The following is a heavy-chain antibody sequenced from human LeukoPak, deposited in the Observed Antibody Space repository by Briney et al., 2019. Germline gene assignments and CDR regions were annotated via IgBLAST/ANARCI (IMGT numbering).Heavy chain of an antibody. CDR1: GGTFSSYA. CDR3: ARDGWNVWGSGSYFRPRQDPNWFDP. J-gene: IGHJ5*02. V-gene: IGHV1-69*01. Sequence: SVKVSCKASGGTFSSYAISWVRQAPGQGLEWMGGIIPIFGTANYAQKFQGRVTITADESTSTAYMELSSLRSEDTAVYYCARDGWNVWGSGSYFRPRQDPNWFDPWGQGTLVTVSS. D-gene: IGHD3-10*01. CDR2: IIPIFGTA.